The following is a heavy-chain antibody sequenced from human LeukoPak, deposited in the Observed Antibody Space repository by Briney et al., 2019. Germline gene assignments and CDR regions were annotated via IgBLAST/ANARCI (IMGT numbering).Heavy chain of an antibody. J-gene: IGHJ4*02. Sequence: GGSLRLSCAASGFTFSRYGLHWVRQAPGKGLEWVAVIANDGKDKKYADSVKGRLTISRDNSKSTLYLQMNSLRAEDTAVYYCAKDQQVGAAAYYFDSWGQGTLVTVSS. V-gene: IGHV3-30*18. CDR3: AKDQQVGAAAYYFDS. D-gene: IGHD6-13*01. CDR1: GFTFSRYG. CDR2: IANDGKDK.